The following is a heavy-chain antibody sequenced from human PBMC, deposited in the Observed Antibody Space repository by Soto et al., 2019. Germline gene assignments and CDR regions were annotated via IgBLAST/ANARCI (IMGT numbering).Heavy chain of an antibody. J-gene: IGHJ5*02. V-gene: IGHV3-33*01. CDR1: GFTFSSYG. Sequence: QVQLVESGGGVVQPGRSLRLSCAASGFTFSSYGMHWVRQAPGKGLEWVAVIWYDGSNKYYADSVKGRFTISRDNSKNTLYLHMNSLRAEDTAVYYCARDLPITPGKGDSSGYRNWFDPWGQGTLVTVSS. CDR3: ARDLPITPGKGDSSGYRNWFDP. D-gene: IGHD3-22*01. CDR2: IWYDGSNK.